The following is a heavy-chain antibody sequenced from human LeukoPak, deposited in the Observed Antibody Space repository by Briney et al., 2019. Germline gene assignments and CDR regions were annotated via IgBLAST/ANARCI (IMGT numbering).Heavy chain of an antibody. CDR3: AKDYYDSSGYYRNDY. CDR2: ISGSGGST. Sequence: GGSLRLSCAASGFTFSSYAMSWVRQAPGKGLEGVSAISGSGGSTYYADSVKGRFTISRDNSKNTLYLQMNSLRAEDTAVYYCAKDYYDSSGYYRNDYWGQGTLVTVSS. J-gene: IGHJ4*02. D-gene: IGHD3-22*01. CDR1: GFTFSSYA. V-gene: IGHV3-23*01.